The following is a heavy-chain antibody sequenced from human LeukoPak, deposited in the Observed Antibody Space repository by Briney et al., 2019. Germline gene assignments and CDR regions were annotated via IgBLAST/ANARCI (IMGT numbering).Heavy chain of an antibody. J-gene: IGHJ4*02. Sequence: KPSETLSLTCAVYGGSFTNYFWSWVRQSPGKGLEWIGEVADYGSVNYNPSLQSRVTISLDTSKNHFSLKASSMTAADTAVYYCARRRVTVIVVSTFDSWGQGTLVTVSS. V-gene: IGHV4-34*01. CDR1: GGSFTNYF. CDR3: ARRRVTVIVVSTFDS. CDR2: VADYGSV. D-gene: IGHD3-22*01.